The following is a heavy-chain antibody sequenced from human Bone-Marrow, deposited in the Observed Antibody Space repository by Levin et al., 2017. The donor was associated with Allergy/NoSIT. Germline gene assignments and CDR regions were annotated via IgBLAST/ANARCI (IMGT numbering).Heavy chain of an antibody. J-gene: IGHJ6*02. Sequence: GGSLRLSCTASGFTFNDAWMSWVRQAPGKGLEWVARIKSKVDGGTTDYAPPVKGRFIISRDDSTNTVYLQMNSLKTEDTAAYYWPGTGISGWYYGLDVWGQGTTVAVSS. D-gene: IGHD6-19*01. CDR3: PGTGISGWYYGLDV. CDR1: GFTFNDAW. CDR2: IKSKVDGGTT. V-gene: IGHV3-15*01.